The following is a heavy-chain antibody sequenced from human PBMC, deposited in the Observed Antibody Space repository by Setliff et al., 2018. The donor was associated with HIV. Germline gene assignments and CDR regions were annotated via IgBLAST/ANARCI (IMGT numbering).Heavy chain of an antibody. CDR2: INYLGYT. J-gene: IGHJ2*01. Sequence: PSETLSLTCTVSGGSIRNNNFYWGWIRQPPGKGLEWIGNINYLGYTNFNPSLKSRVTISVDTSKNHFSLKLSSVTATDTAVCYCARAPCSVGSCAYWYLDLWGRGTLVTVSS. D-gene: IGHD2-15*01. CDR3: ARAPCSVGSCAYWYLDL. V-gene: IGHV4-39*02. CDR1: GGSIRNNNFY.